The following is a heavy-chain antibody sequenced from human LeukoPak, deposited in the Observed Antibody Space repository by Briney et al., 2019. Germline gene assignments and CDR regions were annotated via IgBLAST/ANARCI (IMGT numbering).Heavy chain of an antibody. CDR1: GFTFSSYS. D-gene: IGHD3-22*01. V-gene: IGHV3-48*04. CDR3: AREPPDYYDSSGSPLYMDV. Sequence: GGSLRLSCAASGFTFSSYSMNWVRQAPGKGLERVSYISSSSSAIYYADSVKGRFTISRDNAKNSLYLQMNSLRAEDTAVYYCAREPPDYYDSSGSPLYMDVWGKGTTVTVSS. J-gene: IGHJ6*03. CDR2: ISSSSSAI.